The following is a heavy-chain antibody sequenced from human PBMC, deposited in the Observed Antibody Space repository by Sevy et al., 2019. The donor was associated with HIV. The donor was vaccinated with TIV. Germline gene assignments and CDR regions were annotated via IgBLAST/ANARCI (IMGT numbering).Heavy chain of an antibody. J-gene: IGHJ6*02. CDR2: IYYSGST. V-gene: IGHV4-61*01. D-gene: IGHD3-10*01. CDR1: GGSVSSGSYY. CDR3: ARDDAGSYYNSYYYYGMDV. Sequence: SETLSLTCTVSGGSVSSGSYYWSWIRQPPGKGLEWIGYIYYSGSTNYNPSLKSRVTISVDTSKNQFSLKLSSVTAADPAVYYCARDDAGSYYNSYYYYGMDVWGQGTTVTVSS.